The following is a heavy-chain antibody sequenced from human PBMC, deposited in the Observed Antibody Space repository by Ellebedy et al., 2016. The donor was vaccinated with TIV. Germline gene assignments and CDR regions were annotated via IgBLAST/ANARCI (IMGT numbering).Heavy chain of an antibody. CDR1: GFTFTNYA. Sequence: PGGSLRLSCAASGFTFTNYAMSWVRQASGKGLEWVSSVSGSGGSTYYADSVKGRFTISRDNAKNSLYLQMNSLRAEDTAVYYCARDVGRGTSWTNWFDHWGRGNLVTVSS. CDR3: ARDVGRGTSWTNWFDH. V-gene: IGHV3-23*01. D-gene: IGHD6-13*01. J-gene: IGHJ5*02. CDR2: VSGSGGST.